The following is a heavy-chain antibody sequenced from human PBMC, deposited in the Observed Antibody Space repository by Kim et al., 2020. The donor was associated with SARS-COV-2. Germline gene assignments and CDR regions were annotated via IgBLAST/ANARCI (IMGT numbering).Heavy chain of an antibody. CDR2: I. Sequence: IYTADSVKGRFTISRDNAKNALYLQMNSLRDGDTAVYFCARAFDWALDLWGQGTLVTVSS. V-gene: IGHV3-48*02. D-gene: IGHD3-9*01. CDR3: ARAFDWALDL. J-gene: IGHJ5*02.